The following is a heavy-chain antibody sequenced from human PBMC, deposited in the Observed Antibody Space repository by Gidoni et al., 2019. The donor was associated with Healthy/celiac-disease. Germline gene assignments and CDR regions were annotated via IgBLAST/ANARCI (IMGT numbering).Heavy chain of an antibody. CDR3: ARSIRVRPSALDY. J-gene: IGHJ4*02. D-gene: IGHD3-16*01. CDR1: GFTFSSYG. V-gene: IGHV3-33*01. CDR2: IWYDGSNK. Sequence: QVQLVESGGGVVQPGRSLSLSCAASGFTFSSYGMHWVRQAPGKGLEWVAVIWYDGSNKYYADSVKGRFTISRDNSKNTLYLQMNSLRAEDTAVYYCARSIRVRPSALDYWGQGTLVTVSS.